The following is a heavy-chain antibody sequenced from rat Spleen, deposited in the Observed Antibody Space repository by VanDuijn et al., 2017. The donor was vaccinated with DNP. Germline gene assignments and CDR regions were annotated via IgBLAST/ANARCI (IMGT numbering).Heavy chain of an antibody. J-gene: IGHJ2*01. V-gene: IGHV5-31*01. CDR2: ITSSGGSS. CDR1: GFTFNNYW. D-gene: IGHD1-9*01. CDR3: ATYYGFNSYFFDY. Sequence: EVQLVESGGGLVQPGRSLKLSCVASGFTFNNYWMIWIRQVPGKGLDWVASITSSGGSSYYPDSVKGRFTISRDNAKNTLYLQMDNLRSEETATYFCATYYGFNSYFFDYWGQGVMVTVSS.